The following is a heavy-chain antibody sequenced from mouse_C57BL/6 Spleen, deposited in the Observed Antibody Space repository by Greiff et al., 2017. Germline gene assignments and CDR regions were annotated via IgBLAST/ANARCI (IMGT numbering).Heavy chain of an antibody. J-gene: IGHJ2*01. Sequence: EVQLQQSGAELVKPGASVKLSCTASGFNIKDYYMHWVKQRAEQGLGWIGRIDPEDGETTYAPKFQGKATITAATSSNTAYLQLRSLTSEYTAVYYCARDYGSTDYWGQGTTLTVSS. CDR2: IDPEDGET. CDR3: ARDYGSTDY. V-gene: IGHV14-2*01. D-gene: IGHD1-1*01. CDR1: GFNIKDYY.